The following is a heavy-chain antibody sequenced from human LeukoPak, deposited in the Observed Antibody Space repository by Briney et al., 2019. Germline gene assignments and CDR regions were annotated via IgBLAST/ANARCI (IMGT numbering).Heavy chain of an antibody. CDR1: GFTFSSYA. J-gene: IGHJ6*02. CDR3: AKDRLDTAMGSGMDV. CDR2: ISGSGGST. Sequence: PGGSLRLSCAASGFTFSSYAMSWVRQAPGKGLEWVSAISGSGGSTYYADSVKGRFTISRDNSKNTLYLQMNSLRAEDTAAYYCAKDRLDTAMGSGMDVWGQGTTVTVSS. V-gene: IGHV3-23*01. D-gene: IGHD5-18*01.